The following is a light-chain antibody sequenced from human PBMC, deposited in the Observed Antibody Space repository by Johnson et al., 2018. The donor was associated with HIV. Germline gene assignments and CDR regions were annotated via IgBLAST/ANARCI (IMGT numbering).Light chain of an antibody. CDR1: SSNIGNNY. J-gene: IGLJ1*01. V-gene: IGLV1-51*01. CDR3: GTWDSSLSAGV. CDR2: DNN. Sequence: HSVLTQPPSVSAAPGQKVTISCSGSSSNIGNNYVSWYQQLPGTAPKLLIYDNNKRPSGIPDRFSGSQSGTSATLGITGLQTGDEADYYCGTWDSSLSAGVFGTGTKVTVL.